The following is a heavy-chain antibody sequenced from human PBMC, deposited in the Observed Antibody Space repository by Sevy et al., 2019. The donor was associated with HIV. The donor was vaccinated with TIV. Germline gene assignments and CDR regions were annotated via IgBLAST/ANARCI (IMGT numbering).Heavy chain of an antibody. CDR1: GFTFSSYA. CDR2: ISGSGGST. J-gene: IGHJ6*03. CDR3: ANLDDYGDYVRGQNYYYMDV. V-gene: IGHV3-23*01. D-gene: IGHD4-17*01. Sequence: GGSLRLSCAASGFTFSSYAMSWVRQAPGKGLEWVSAISGSGGSTYYTDSVKDRFTISRDNSKNTLYLQMNSLRAEDTAVYYCANLDDYGDYVRGQNYYYMDVWGKGTTVTVSS.